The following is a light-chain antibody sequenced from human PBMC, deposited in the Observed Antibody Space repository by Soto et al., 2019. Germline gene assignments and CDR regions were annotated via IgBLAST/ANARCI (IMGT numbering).Light chain of an antibody. Sequence: EIVMTQAPATVSVSPGERATVSCRASQNVNSNLAWYQQKPGQPPRLLIYGAYTRATGVPARFSGSGSGAEFTLTISSLLPEDFATYVCQQYNGYWTFGQGTKVDIK. CDR2: GAY. V-gene: IGKV3-15*01. CDR1: QNVNSN. CDR3: QQYNGYWT. J-gene: IGKJ1*01.